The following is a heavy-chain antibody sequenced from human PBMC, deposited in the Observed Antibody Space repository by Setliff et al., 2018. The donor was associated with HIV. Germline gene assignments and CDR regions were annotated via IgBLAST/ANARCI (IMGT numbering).Heavy chain of an antibody. J-gene: IGHJ3*02. CDR2: IYTSGST. D-gene: IGHD5-18*01. CDR1: GGSISSGSYY. CDR3: ARGWIQLWSDAFDI. Sequence: PSETLSLTCTVSGGSISSGSYYWSWIRQPAGKGLEWIGRIYTSGSTNYNPSLKSRVTISVDTSKNQFSLKLSSVTAADTAVYYCARGWIQLWSDAFDIWGQGTMVTV. V-gene: IGHV4-61*02.